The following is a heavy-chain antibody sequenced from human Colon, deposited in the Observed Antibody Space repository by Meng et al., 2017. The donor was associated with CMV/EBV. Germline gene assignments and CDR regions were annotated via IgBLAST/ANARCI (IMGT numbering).Heavy chain of an antibody. V-gene: IGHV3-48*01. CDR2: IGSNIRTI. J-gene: IGHJ4*02. CDR1: GFAFNSYN. D-gene: IGHD3-10*01. Sequence: GESLKISCAASGFAFNSYNMNWVRQAPGKGPEWISYIGSNIRTIYYAESVKGRFTISRDNVKNSLFLQMNSLRGEDTGVYYCARDGPMVRGARDYWGQGTLVTVSS. CDR3: ARDGPMVRGARDY.